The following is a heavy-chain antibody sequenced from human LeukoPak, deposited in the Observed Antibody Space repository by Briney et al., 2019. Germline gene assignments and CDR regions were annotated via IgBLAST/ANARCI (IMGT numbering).Heavy chain of an antibody. J-gene: IGHJ1*01. CDR1: GFTFDDYG. CDR3: VRDGSGYSGEYFQY. V-gene: IGHV3-20*04. Sequence: PGGSLRLSCAASGFTFDDYGMNWVRQIPGKGLEWVSGVNWYGGSTGYADSVKGRFTISRDNAKNSLYLQMNNLRAEDTALYYCVRDGSGYSGEYFQYWGQGTLVTVSS. D-gene: IGHD3-3*01. CDR2: VNWYGGST.